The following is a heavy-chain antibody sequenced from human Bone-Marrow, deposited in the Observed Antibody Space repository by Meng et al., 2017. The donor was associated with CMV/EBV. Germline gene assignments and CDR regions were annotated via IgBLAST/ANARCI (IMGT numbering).Heavy chain of an antibody. Sequence: GESLKISCAASGFTFSDYGMHWVRQAPGKGLEWLAVIRYDGSQGHSVDSVKGRFTISRDNSKGTLYLQMNSLRAEDTAVYYCARDRTHYYYYGMDVWGQGTMVTVSS. CDR1: GFTFSDYG. J-gene: IGHJ6*02. CDR3: ARDRTHYYYYGMDV. V-gene: IGHV3-33*01. CDR2: IRYDGSQG. D-gene: IGHD1-1*01.